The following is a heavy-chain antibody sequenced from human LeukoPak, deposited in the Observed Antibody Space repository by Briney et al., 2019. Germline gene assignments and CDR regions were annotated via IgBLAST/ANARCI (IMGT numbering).Heavy chain of an antibody. CDR1: GDRVSSNSAA. CDR2: TYYRSKWYN. Sequence: SQTLSLTCAISGDRVSSNSAAWNWTRQSPSRGLEWLGRTYYRSKWYNDYALSVKSRITINPDTSKNQFSLQLNSVTPEDTAVYYCAKGRNWGESGFDDWGQGTLVTVSS. CDR3: AKGRNWGESGFDD. D-gene: IGHD7-27*01. J-gene: IGHJ4*02. V-gene: IGHV6-1*01.